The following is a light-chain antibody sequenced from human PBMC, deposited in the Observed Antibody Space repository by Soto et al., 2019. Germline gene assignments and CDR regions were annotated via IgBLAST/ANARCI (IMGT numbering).Light chain of an antibody. Sequence: EIVLTQSPGTLSLSPGERATLSCRASQSVSNFFAWYQQKPGQAPRLLNYDASYRAPGIPARFSGSGSGTDFTLAISSLQPEDSATYYCLQDINYPWTFGQGTKVDIK. V-gene: IGKV3-11*01. CDR3: LQDINYPWT. CDR1: QSVSNF. CDR2: DAS. J-gene: IGKJ1*01.